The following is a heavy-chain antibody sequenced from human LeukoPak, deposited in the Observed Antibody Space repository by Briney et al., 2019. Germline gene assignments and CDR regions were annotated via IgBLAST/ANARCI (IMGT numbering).Heavy chain of an antibody. Sequence: SVKVSCEASGGTFSSDAINWVRQAPGQGLEWMGGIILIFGAANYAQEFQGRVTITADESASTVYMELSSLRSDDTAVYYCATVYSGSYYFDYWGQGGLVTVSS. CDR1: GGTFSSDA. V-gene: IGHV1-69*13. J-gene: IGHJ4*02. CDR3: ATVYSGSYYFDY. CDR2: IILIFGAA. D-gene: IGHD1-26*01.